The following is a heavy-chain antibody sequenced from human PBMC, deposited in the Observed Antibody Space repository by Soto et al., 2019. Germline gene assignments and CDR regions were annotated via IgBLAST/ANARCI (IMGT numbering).Heavy chain of an antibody. Sequence: QVQLQESGPGLVEPSETLSLTCAVSGDSISSSNWWGWVRQSPGKGLEWIGDIYESGSTNYNPSLKRRVTISVDKYKNEISLSLTSVTAADTAVYYCGRLPFYYYAMDVWGQGTSVTVSS. CDR2: IYESGST. CDR3: GRLPFYYYAMDV. V-gene: IGHV4-4*02. J-gene: IGHJ6*02. CDR1: GDSISSSNW.